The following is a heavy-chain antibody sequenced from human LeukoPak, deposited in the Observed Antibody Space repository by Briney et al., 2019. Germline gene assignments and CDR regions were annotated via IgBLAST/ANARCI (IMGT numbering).Heavy chain of an antibody. CDR3: ARDPCSGGSCYSAD. D-gene: IGHD2-15*01. V-gene: IGHV4-59*01. Sequence: SETLSLTCTVSGGSISSYYWNWIRQPPGKGLEWIGYIYYSGSTNYNPSLKSRVTISIDTSKNQFSLKLNSVTAADTAVYYCARDPCSGGSCYSADWGQGTLVTVSS. CDR1: GGSISSYY. CDR2: IYYSGST. J-gene: IGHJ4*02.